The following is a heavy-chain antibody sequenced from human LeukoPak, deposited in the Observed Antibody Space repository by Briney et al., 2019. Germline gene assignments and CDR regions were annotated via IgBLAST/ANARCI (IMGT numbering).Heavy chain of an antibody. CDR2: ISYDGSNK. J-gene: IGHJ4*02. Sequence: GSLRLSCAASGFTFSSYGMHWVRQAPGKGLEWVAVISYDGSNKYYADSVKGRFTISRDNSKNTLYLQMNSLRAEDTAVYYCAKDSSSWFELYYFDYWGQGTLVTVSS. CDR1: GFTFSSYG. V-gene: IGHV3-30*18. CDR3: AKDSSSWFELYYFDY. D-gene: IGHD6-13*01.